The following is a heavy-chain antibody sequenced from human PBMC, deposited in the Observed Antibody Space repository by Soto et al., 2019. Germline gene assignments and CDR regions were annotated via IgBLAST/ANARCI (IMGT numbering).Heavy chain of an antibody. CDR2: ISGSGGST. V-gene: IGHV3-23*01. J-gene: IGHJ6*02. D-gene: IGHD3-22*01. Sequence: GSLRLSCVASGFTFSSYWMHWVRQAPGKGLEWVSAISGSGGSTYYADSVKGRFTISRDNSKNTLYLQMNSLRAEDTAVYYCAKGLGDSSGYYPGADYYGMDVWGQGTTVTVSS. CDR1: GFTFSSYW. CDR3: AKGLGDSSGYYPGADYYGMDV.